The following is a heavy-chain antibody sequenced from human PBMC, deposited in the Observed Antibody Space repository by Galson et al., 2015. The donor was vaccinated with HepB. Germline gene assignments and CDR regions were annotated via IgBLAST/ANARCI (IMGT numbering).Heavy chain of an antibody. J-gene: IGHJ5*02. D-gene: IGHD3-3*01. CDR2: ISGSGGTT. V-gene: IGHV3-23*01. CDR3: AKEPDFWSEQNWFDP. Sequence: SLRLSCAASGFTFRDYAMSWVRQAPGKGLEWVSVISGSGGTTYYADSVKGRFTISRDNSKNTLSLQMNSLRAEDTAVYYCAKEPDFWSEQNWFDPWGLGTLVTVSS. CDR1: GFTFRDYA.